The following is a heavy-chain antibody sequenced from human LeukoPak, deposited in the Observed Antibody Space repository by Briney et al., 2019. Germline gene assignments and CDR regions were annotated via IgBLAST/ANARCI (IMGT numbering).Heavy chain of an antibody. CDR2: ISCSSSYI. CDR1: GFTFRSYS. Sequence: GGPLRLFCAASGFTFRSYSMNWVRHAPGKGLEWVSSISCSSSYIYYADSVKGRFTISRENAKTSLYLQMNSLRAEDTAVYYCLVQKYDSSGVFDYWGQGTLVTVSS. J-gene: IGHJ4*02. D-gene: IGHD3-22*01. V-gene: IGHV3-21*04. CDR3: LVQKYDSSGVFDY.